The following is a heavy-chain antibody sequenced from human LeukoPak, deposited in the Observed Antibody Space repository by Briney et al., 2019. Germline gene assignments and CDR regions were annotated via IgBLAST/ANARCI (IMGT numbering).Heavy chain of an antibody. Sequence: PSETLSLTCTVSGGSISSSSSYWGWIRQPPGKGLDWIGSIYYSGSTYYNPSLKSRVTISVDTSKHQFSLKLSSVTAADTAVYYCAAATMYYDILTGYYLYAFDIWGQGTMVTVSS. CDR1: GGSISSSSSY. CDR3: AAATMYYDILTGYYLYAFDI. V-gene: IGHV4-39*01. J-gene: IGHJ3*02. CDR2: IYYSGST. D-gene: IGHD3-9*01.